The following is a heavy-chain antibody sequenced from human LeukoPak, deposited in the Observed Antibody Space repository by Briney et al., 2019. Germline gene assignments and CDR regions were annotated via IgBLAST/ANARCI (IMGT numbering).Heavy chain of an antibody. D-gene: IGHD2-2*01. CDR3: AKEGPNIVVVPAALNWYFDL. J-gene: IGHJ2*01. Sequence: PGGSLRLSCAASGFTFSSYAMSWVRQAPGKGLEWVSAISTNGANTYYADSVKGRFTISRDNSKNTLYLQMNSLRAEDTAVYYCAKEGPNIVVVPAALNWYFDLWGRGTLVTVSS. CDR2: ISTNGANT. V-gene: IGHV3-23*01. CDR1: GFTFSSYA.